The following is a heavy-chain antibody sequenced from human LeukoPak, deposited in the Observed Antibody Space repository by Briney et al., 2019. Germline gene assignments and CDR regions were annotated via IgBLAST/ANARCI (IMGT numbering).Heavy chain of an antibody. D-gene: IGHD3-16*02. CDR3: ARSNDHSELRLGELSLYASQ. Sequence: GASVKVSCKASGGTFSSYAISWVRQAPGQGLEWMGGIIPIFGTANYAQKFQGRVTITADKSTSTAYMELSSLRSEDTAVYYCARSNDHSELRLGELSLYASQWGQGTLVTVSS. V-gene: IGHV1-69*06. CDR1: GGTFSSYA. J-gene: IGHJ4*02. CDR2: IIPIFGTA.